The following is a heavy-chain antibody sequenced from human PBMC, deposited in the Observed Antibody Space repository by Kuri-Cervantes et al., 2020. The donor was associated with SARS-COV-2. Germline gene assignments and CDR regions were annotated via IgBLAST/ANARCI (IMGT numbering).Heavy chain of an antibody. J-gene: IGHJ4*02. V-gene: IGHV3-30-3*01. CDR2: ISYDGSNK. CDR3: ARGVVVTAIAFDY. D-gene: IGHD2-21*02. Sequence: GESLKISCAASGFTFSSYAMHWVRQAPGKGLEWVAFISYDGSNKYYADSVKGQFTISRDNSENTLYLQMNSLTADDTAVYYCARGVVVTAIAFDYWGQGTLVTVSS. CDR1: GFTFSSYA.